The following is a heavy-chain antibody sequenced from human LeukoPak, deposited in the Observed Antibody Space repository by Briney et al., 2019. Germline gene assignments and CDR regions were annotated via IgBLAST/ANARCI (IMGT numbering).Heavy chain of an antibody. V-gene: IGHV3-48*01. J-gene: IGHJ4*02. CDR2: FSSSSTI. Sequence: PGGSLRLSCAASGFTFSSYRMNWVRQAPGKGLEWVSYFSSSSTIYYADSVKGRFTISRDNAKNSLYLQMNSLRAEYTAVYYCAREGIVGATPGFDYWGQGTLVTVSS. CDR1: GFTFSSYR. CDR3: AREGIVGATPGFDY. D-gene: IGHD1-26*01.